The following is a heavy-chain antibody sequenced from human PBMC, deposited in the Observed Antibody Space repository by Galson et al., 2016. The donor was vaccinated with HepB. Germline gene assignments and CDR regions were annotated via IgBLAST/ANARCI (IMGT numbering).Heavy chain of an antibody. CDR2: IYTSGST. CDR1: GGSVSSGSYY. CDR3: ARDSGYRNSWDFDF. Sequence: TLSLTCTVSGGSVSSGSYYWSWIRQPAGKGLEWIGRIYTSGSTNYNPSLKSRVTISVDTSKNQFSLKLSSVTAADTAIYYCARDSGYRNSWDFDFWGQGTLVTVSS. D-gene: IGHD6-13*01. V-gene: IGHV4-61*02. J-gene: IGHJ4*02.